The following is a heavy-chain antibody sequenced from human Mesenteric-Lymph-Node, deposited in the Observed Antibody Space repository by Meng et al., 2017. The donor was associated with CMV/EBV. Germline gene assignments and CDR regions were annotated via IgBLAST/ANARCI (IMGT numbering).Heavy chain of an antibody. CDR3: ARHHGFSLEY. Sequence: SETLSLTCVVSGVTISGTNWVSWVRQSPGRGLEWIGEINDVGSANYNTSLRSRVSMSVDKAKNQFSMELYSVTAADTAVYYCARHHGFSLEYWGQGTLVTVSS. D-gene: IGHD6-25*01. CDR1: GVTISGTNW. J-gene: IGHJ4*02. CDR2: INDVGSA. V-gene: IGHV4/OR15-8*01.